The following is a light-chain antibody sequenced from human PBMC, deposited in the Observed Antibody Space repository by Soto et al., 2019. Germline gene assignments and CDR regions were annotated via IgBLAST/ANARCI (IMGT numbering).Light chain of an antibody. CDR1: QSVSSSY. J-gene: IGKJ1*01. V-gene: IGKV3-20*01. CDR2: GAS. Sequence: EIVLTQSPGTLSLSPGERATLSCRASQSVSSSYLAWYQQKPGQAPRLLIYGASSRATGIPDRFSGSGSGTDFTLTISRLEPEDFAVYYCQQYPSTVGQGTKVEIK. CDR3: QQYPST.